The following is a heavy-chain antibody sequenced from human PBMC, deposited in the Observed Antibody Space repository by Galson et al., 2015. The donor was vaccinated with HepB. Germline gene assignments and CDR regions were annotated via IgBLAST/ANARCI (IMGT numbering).Heavy chain of an antibody. Sequence: LRLSCAASGFTVSNEYMSWVRQAPGPGLEWVSAIYSGGSTYYGDSVKGRFTISRDKSKNTLYLPMNSLKAEDTAVYYCVRDVGGNPVGIDYWGQGTLVTVSS. CDR1: GFTVSNEY. J-gene: IGHJ4*02. D-gene: IGHD4-23*01. CDR3: VRDVGGNPVGIDY. CDR2: IYSGGST. V-gene: IGHV3-53*01.